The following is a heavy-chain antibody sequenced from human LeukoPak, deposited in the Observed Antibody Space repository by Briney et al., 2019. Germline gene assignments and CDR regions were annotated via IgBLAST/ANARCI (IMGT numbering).Heavy chain of an antibody. CDR3: ARPPDNYYYYYMDV. J-gene: IGHJ6*03. CDR1: GFTFSSYS. Sequence: GGSLRLSCAASGFTFSSYSMNWVRQAPGKGLEWVSSISSSSYIYYADSVKGRFTISRDNAKNSLYLQMNSLRAEDTAVYYCARPPDNYYYYYMDVWGKGTTVTVSS. CDR2: ISSSSYI. V-gene: IGHV3-21*01.